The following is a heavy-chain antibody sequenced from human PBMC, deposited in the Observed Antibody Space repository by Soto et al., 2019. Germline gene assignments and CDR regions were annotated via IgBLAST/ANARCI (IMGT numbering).Heavy chain of an antibody. J-gene: IGHJ4*02. CDR1: GFTFSSYS. Sequence: EGSLRLSCAASGFTFSSYSMNWVRQAPGKGLEWVSSISSSSSYIYYADSVKGRFTISRDNAKNSLYLQMNSLRAEDTAVYYCARDDSSGYYYRYNFDYWGQGTLVTVSS. CDR3: ARDDSSGYYYRYNFDY. CDR2: ISSSSSYI. D-gene: IGHD3-22*01. V-gene: IGHV3-21*01.